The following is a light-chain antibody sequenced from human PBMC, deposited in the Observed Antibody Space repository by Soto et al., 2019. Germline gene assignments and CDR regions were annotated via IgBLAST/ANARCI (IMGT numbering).Light chain of an antibody. CDR2: GAS. V-gene: IGKV3-15*01. J-gene: IGKJ1*01. CDR1: QSVISD. Sequence: EIVMTQSPATLSVSAGERATLSCRASQSVISDLAWYHQKPGQAPRLLIYGASTRATGIPARFSGSGSGTEFTLTINSLQSEDFAVYYCQQYNNWPRTFGQGTKVDIK. CDR3: QQYNNWPRT.